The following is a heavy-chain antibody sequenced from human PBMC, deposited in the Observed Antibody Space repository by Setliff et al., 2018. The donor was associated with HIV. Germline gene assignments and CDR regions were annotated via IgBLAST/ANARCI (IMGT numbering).Heavy chain of an antibody. CDR3: TTAHIVVVTAKLSFDL. D-gene: IGHD2-21*02. V-gene: IGHV3-15*01. J-gene: IGHJ2*01. CDR2: IKSKIDGGTT. Sequence: PGGSLRLSCAASGFTFTNAWMSWVRQAPGKGLEWVGHIKSKIDGGTTHYAAPVKGRFTISRDDSKNTLYLQMNSLKTEDTAVYYCTTAHIVVVTAKLSFDLWGRGTLVT. CDR1: GFTFTNAW.